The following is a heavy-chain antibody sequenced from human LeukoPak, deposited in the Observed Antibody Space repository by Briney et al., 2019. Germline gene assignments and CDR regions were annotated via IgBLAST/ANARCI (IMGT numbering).Heavy chain of an antibody. V-gene: IGHV3-64*01. CDR3: ARGTHYYGSGSYYNEPLDY. Sequence: TGGSLRLSCADSGFTFSSYAMHWVRQAPGKGLEYVSAISSDGGSTYYANSVKGRFTISRDNSKSTLYLQMGSLRAEDMAVYYCARGTHYYGSGSYYNEPLDYWGQGTLVTVSS. CDR1: GFTFSSYA. J-gene: IGHJ4*02. D-gene: IGHD3-10*01. CDR2: ISSDGGST.